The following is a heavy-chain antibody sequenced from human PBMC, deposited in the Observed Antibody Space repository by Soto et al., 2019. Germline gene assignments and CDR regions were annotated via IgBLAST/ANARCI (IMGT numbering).Heavy chain of an antibody. CDR1: GFTFSNAW. V-gene: IGHV3-15*01. CDR2: IKSKTDGGTT. D-gene: IGHD1-26*01. J-gene: IGHJ6*02. Sequence: PGGSLRLSCAASGFTFSNAWMSWVRQAPGKGLEWVGRIKSKTDGGTTDYAAPVKGRFTISRDDSKNTLYLQMNSLKTEDTAVNYCTTDSVPISGSYYVGYYGIDVWGQGTKVTVSS. CDR3: TTDSVPISGSYYVGYYGIDV.